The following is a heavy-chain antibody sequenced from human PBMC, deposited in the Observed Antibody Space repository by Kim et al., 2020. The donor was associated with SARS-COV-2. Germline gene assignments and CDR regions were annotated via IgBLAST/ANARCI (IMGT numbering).Heavy chain of an antibody. CDR3: AATYSGTFRYFFY. J-gene: IGHJ4*02. Sequence: TYAESVRGRFTISRDNAKNTQYLQMNGLKTDDTAVYYCAATYSGTFRYFFYWGQGTLVTVPS. D-gene: IGHD1-7*01. V-gene: IGHV3-74*03.